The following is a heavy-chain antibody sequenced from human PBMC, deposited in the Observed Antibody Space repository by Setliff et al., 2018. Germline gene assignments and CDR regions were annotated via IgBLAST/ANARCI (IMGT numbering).Heavy chain of an antibody. CDR2: ISSSGSTI. D-gene: IGHD3-3*01. CDR1: GFTFSDYY. J-gene: IGHJ5*02. Sequence: GGSLRLSCAASGFTFSDYYMSWIRQAPGKGLEWVSYISSSGSTIYYADSVKGRFTISRDNAKNSLYLQMNSLRAEDTAVYYCARDLPYYNFWSGPSTPGWFDPWGQGTLVTVSS. V-gene: IGHV3-11*01. CDR3: ARDLPYYNFWSGPSTPGWFDP.